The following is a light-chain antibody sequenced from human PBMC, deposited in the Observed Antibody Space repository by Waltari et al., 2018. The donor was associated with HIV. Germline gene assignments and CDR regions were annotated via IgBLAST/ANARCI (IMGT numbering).Light chain of an antibody. J-gene: IGLJ1*01. Sequence: QSALTQPPSAAGSPGQSATIPCTGTSSDVGGYNYSPWYQPHQGKPPNLMIYEVSKRPAGFPDRFSGSKSGNTASLTVSGLQAEDEADYYCSSYAGSNNFYVFGTGTKVTVL. V-gene: IGLV2-8*01. CDR2: EVS. CDR3: SSYAGSNNFYV. CDR1: SSDVGGYNY.